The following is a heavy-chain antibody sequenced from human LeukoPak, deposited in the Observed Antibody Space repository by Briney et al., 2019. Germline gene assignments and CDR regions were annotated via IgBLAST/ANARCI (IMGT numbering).Heavy chain of an antibody. V-gene: IGHV4-39*01. D-gene: IGHD6-13*01. Sequence: SETLSLTCTVSGGSISSSSYYWGWIRQPPGKGLEWIGSIYYSGSTYYNPSLKSRVTLSVDTSKNQFSLKLSSVTAADTAVYYCARPSSIAADNWFDPWGQGTLVTVSS. CDR2: IYYSGST. CDR1: GGSISSSSYY. CDR3: ARPSSIAADNWFDP. J-gene: IGHJ5*02.